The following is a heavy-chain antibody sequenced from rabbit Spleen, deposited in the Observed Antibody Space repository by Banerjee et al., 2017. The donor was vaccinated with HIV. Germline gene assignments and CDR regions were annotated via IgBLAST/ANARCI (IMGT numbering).Heavy chain of an antibody. CDR3: VREVAARFNL. V-gene: IGHV1S45*01. J-gene: IGHJ4*01. CDR2: IDTGGRDFT. CDR1: GFDFSAYTF. D-gene: IGHD4-1*01. Sequence: QEQLVESGGDLVQPGASLTLTCTASGFDFSAYTFMCWVRQAPGKGLEWIACIDTGGRDFTYYATWAKGRFTISKTSSTTVTLQMTSLTVADTATYFCVREVAARFNLWGPGTWSPS.